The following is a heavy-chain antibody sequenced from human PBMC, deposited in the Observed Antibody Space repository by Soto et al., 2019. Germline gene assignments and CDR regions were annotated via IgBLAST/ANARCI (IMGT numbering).Heavy chain of an antibody. CDR3: ATRITVFGLLIPPFDP. CDR2: INHTGGT. J-gene: IGHJ5*02. Sequence: SETLSLTCAVYGGSVNGYYWNWIRQPPGKGLEWIGEINHTGGTHYNPSLKGRVAMSVDTSKNQFSLRLSSVTAADTAIYYCATRITVFGLLIPPFDPWGQGTQVTVSS. D-gene: IGHD3-3*01. CDR1: GGSVNGYY. V-gene: IGHV4-34*01.